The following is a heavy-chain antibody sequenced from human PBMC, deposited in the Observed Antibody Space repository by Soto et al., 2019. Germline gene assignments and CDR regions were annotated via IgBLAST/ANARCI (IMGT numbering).Heavy chain of an antibody. Sequence: QVQLQESGPGLVKPSQTLSLNCTVSGGSISSGDYYWSWISQPPGKGLEWIGYIYYSGSTFYNPSLNSRLTTSVDTSKNQFSLKLSSGTAADTAVYYCARVPVTWIQIYEGWGQGTLVTVSS. CDR1: GGSISSGDYY. D-gene: IGHD5-18*01. J-gene: IGHJ4*02. CDR2: IYYSGST. CDR3: ARVPVTWIQIYEG. V-gene: IGHV4-30-4*01.